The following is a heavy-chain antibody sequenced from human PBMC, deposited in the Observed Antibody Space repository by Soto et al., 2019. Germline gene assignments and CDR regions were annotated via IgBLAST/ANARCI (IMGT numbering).Heavy chain of an antibody. J-gene: IGHJ6*02. Sequence: LSLTCTVSGVSLSSYYWSWIRQPPGKALEWIGYIYYSGSTNYNPSLKSRVTISVDTSKNQFSLKLSSVTAADTAVYYCASVRFLQWLFNYYGIDVYGEGTTETFS. V-gene: IGHV4-59*01. CDR2: IYYSGST. CDR3: ASVRFLQWLFNYYGIDV. D-gene: IGHD3-3*01. CDR1: GVSLSSYY.